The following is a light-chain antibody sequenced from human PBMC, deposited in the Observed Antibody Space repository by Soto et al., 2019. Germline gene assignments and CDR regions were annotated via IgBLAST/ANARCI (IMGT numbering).Light chain of an antibody. V-gene: IGKV3D-15*01. J-gene: IGKJ5*01. CDR2: GAS. CDR3: QQYNNWPIT. Sequence: ELVLAQSPGTLSLSPGERATLSCRAGQSVSSTYLAWYQQKPGQAPRLLIYGASSRATGIPARFSGSGSGTEFTLTISSLQSEDFAVYYCQQYNNWPITFGQGTRLEIK. CDR1: QSVSSTY.